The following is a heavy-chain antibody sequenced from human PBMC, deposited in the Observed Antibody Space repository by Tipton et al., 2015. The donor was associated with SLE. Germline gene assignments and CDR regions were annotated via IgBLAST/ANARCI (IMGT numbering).Heavy chain of an antibody. CDR1: GFTFTWYW. CDR2: IKKDGSQQ. J-gene: IGHJ3*02. Sequence: LRLSCAASGFTFTWYWMSWVRQAPGKGLEWVANIKKDGSQQNYVDSVKGRFTISRDNAKNSLYLQMNNLRAEDTAVYYCARDLAWRSSRDAFDIWGQGTMVTVSS. D-gene: IGHD6-13*01. V-gene: IGHV3-7*01. CDR3: ARDLAWRSSRDAFDI.